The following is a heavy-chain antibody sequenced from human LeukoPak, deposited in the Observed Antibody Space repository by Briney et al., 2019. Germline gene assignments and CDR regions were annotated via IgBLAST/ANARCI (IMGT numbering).Heavy chain of an antibody. D-gene: IGHD6-13*01. Sequence: KPSETLSLTCAVYGGSFSGYYWSWIRQPPGKGLEWIGEINHSGSTNYNPSLKSRVTISVDTSKNQFSLKLSSVTAADTAVYYCARGLYSSSWYFSHFGYWGQGTLVTVYS. V-gene: IGHV4-34*01. CDR2: INHSGST. CDR1: GGSFSGYY. CDR3: ARGLYSSSWYFSHFGY. J-gene: IGHJ4*02.